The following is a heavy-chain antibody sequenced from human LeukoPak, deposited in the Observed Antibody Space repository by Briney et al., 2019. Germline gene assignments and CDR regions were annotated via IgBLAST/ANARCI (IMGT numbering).Heavy chain of an antibody. CDR3: ARGRIGWFDP. J-gene: IGHJ5*02. CDR2: IYYSGST. V-gene: IGHV4-59*01. Sequence: PSETLSLTCTVSGGSISSYYWSWIRQPPGKGLEWIGYIYYSGSTNYNPPLKSRVTISVDTSKNQFSLKLSSVTAADTAVYYCARGRIGWFDPWGQGTLVTVSS. D-gene: IGHD3-10*01. CDR1: GGSISSYY.